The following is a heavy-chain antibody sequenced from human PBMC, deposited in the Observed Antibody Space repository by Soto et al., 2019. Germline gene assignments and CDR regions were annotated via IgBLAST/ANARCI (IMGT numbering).Heavy chain of an antibody. V-gene: IGHV1-69*01. CDR2: IIPIFGTA. J-gene: IGHJ2*01. CDR3: ARDRYYDSSGYYYDWYFDL. CDR1: GGTFSSYA. D-gene: IGHD3-22*01. Sequence: QVQLVQSGAEVKKPGSSVKVSCKASGGTFSSYAISWVRQAPGQGLEWMGGIIPIFGTANYAQKFQGRVTITAVESTSTAYMELSSLRSEDTAVYYCARDRYYDSSGYYYDWYFDLWGRGTLVTVSS.